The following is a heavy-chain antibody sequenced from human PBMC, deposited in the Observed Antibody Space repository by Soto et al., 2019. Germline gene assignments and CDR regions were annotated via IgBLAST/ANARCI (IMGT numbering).Heavy chain of an antibody. CDR1: GSSIHSSGYY. V-gene: IGHV4-39*01. Sequence: SETLSLTCTVSGSSIHSSGYYWCWLLQPPGKGLEWIGSIFYGVSTYYNPSLKSRVTVSVDTSKNQFSLNLRSVTAADTAVYYCARSGDNYNLLDYWGQGTPVTVSS. D-gene: IGHD1-1*01. J-gene: IGHJ4*02. CDR3: ARSGDNYNLLDY. CDR2: IFYGVST.